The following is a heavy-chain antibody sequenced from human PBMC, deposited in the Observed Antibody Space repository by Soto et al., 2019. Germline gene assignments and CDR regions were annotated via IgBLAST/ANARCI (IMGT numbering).Heavy chain of an antibody. CDR2: VTGRSSST. CDR1: GFTFSNYA. D-gene: IGHD2-2*01. CDR3: TKHHASKKNQCRWADAFHV. Sequence: EVRLLESGGGLVQPGGSLRLSCVASGFTFSNYAMSWVRQAPGKGLEWVSVVTGRSSSTYYADSVEGRFIISRDNSSKTLFLQKNSIGGEDEAVYYFTKHHASKKNQCRWADAFHVWGQGTILTVSS. J-gene: IGHJ3*01. V-gene: IGHV3-23*01.